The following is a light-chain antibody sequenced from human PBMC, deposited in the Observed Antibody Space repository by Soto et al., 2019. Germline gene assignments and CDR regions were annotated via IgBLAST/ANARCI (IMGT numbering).Light chain of an antibody. CDR1: QSISSY. Sequence: DIQMTQSPSSLSASVGDRVTITCRASQSISSYLNWYQQKPGKAPKLLIYAASSLQSGVPSRFSGSGSGTDFTRTISSLQPEDFATYYCQQANSFPLTFGGGTKVDIK. V-gene: IGKV1-39*01. CDR3: QQANSFPLT. CDR2: AAS. J-gene: IGKJ4*01.